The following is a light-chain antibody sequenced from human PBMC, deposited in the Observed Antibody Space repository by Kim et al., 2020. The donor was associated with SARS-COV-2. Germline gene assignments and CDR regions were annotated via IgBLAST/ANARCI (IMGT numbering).Light chain of an antibody. CDR3: RSYDSSLSGWV. CDR2: GNS. Sequence: QRVTTSCTGSSSNIGAGYDVHWYQQLPGTAPKLLIYGNSNRPSGVPDRFSGSKSGTSASLAITGLQAEDEADYYCRSYDSSLSGWVFGGGTQLTVL. V-gene: IGLV1-40*01. CDR1: SSNIGAGYD. J-gene: IGLJ3*02.